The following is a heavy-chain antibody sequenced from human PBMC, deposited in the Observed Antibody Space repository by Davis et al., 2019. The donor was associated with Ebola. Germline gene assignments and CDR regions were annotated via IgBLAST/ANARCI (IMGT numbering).Heavy chain of an antibody. D-gene: IGHD5-18*01. Sequence: LRLSCDVSGGSISGGGSSWSWIRQPPGKGLEWIGYIYHSGSTYYNPSLKSRVTISVDRSKNQFSLKLNSVTAADTAVYYCASSGYSYGFDYWGQGTLVTVSS. V-gene: IGHV4-30-2*01. CDR1: GGSISGGGSS. CDR2: IYHSGST. J-gene: IGHJ4*02. CDR3: ASSGYSYGFDY.